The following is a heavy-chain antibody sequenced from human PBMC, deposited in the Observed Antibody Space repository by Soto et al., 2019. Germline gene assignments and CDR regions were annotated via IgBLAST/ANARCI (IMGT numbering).Heavy chain of an antibody. CDR3: TGDRNNRVWYKY. J-gene: IGHJ4*02. V-gene: IGHV4-59*01. Sequence: QVQLQESGPGLVKPSETLSLSCTVSGDPISRYHWSWIRQTPGKGLEWIGYVHNSGSTSYNPSLKSRVTISIDTSRKQFSLRLRSVTAADPAVYYCTGDRNNRVWYKYWGQGTLVTVSS. CDR2: VHNSGST. CDR1: GDPISRYH. D-gene: IGHD6-19*01.